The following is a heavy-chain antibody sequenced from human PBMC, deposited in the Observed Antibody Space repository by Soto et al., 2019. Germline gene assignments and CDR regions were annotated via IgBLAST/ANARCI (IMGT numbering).Heavy chain of an antibody. CDR2: ISAYNGNT. CDR3: ARVYYGSGSYSVDAFDI. D-gene: IGHD3-10*01. V-gene: IGHV1-18*04. J-gene: IGHJ3*02. Sequence: QVQLVQSGAEVKKPGATVKVSCKASGYTFTSYGISWVRQAPGQGLEWMGWISAYNGNTNYAQKLQGRVTMTTDTSTSTAYMELRSRRSDDTAVYYCARVYYGSGSYSVDAFDIWGQGTMVTVSS. CDR1: GYTFTSYG.